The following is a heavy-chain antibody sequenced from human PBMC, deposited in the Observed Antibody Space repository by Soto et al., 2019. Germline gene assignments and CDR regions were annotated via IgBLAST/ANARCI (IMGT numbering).Heavy chain of an antibody. CDR2: ISYDGSNK. J-gene: IGHJ6*01. V-gene: IGHV3-30*18. CDR1: GFTFSSYG. CDR3: AKDWAVATIRSYYYYGMDV. Sequence: QVQLVESGGGVVQPGRSLRLSCAASGFTFSSYGMHWVRQAPGKGLEWVAVISYDGSNKYYADSVKGRFTISRDNSKNTLYMQMNSLRAEDTAVYYCAKDWAVATIRSYYYYGMDVW. D-gene: IGHD5-12*01.